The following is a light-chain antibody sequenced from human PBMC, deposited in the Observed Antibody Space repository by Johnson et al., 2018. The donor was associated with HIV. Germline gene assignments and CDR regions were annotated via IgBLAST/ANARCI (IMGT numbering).Light chain of an antibody. CDR2: ENT. CDR1: SSNIGNKY. J-gene: IGLJ1*01. CDR3: GTWDTSLSAGGL. Sequence: QSVLTQPRSVSAAPGQKVTISCSGSSSNIGNKYVSWYQQLPGTAPKLLIYENTKRPSGIPDRFSGSKSGTSATLAITGLHTGDEADYYCGTWDTSLSAGGLFGSGTRVTGL. V-gene: IGLV1-51*02.